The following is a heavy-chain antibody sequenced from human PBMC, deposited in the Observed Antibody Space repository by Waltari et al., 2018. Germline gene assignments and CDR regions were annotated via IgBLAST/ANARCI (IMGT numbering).Heavy chain of an antibody. V-gene: IGHV3-21*01. Sequence: WVRQAPGKGLEWVSSISSSSSYIYYADSVKGRFTISRDNAKNSLYLQMNSLRAEDTAVYYCATSLNPDAFDIWGQGTMVTVSS. CDR3: ATSLNPDAFDI. CDR2: ISSSSSYI. J-gene: IGHJ3*02.